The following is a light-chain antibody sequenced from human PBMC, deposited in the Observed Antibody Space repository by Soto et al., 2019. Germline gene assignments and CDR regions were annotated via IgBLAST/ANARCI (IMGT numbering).Light chain of an antibody. Sequence: QSALTQPASVSGSPGQSITITCTGTSRDVGSYNLVSWYQQNPGKAPKLMIYEGSKRPSGVSNRLSGSKSGNTASLTISGLQAEDEADYYCCSYAGSSTYVFGTGTKVTVL. V-gene: IGLV2-23*01. J-gene: IGLJ1*01. CDR1: SRDVGSYNL. CDR2: EGS. CDR3: CSYAGSSTYV.